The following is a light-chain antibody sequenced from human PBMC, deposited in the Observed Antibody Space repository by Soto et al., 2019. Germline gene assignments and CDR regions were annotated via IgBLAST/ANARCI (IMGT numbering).Light chain of an antibody. Sequence: EIVMTQSPATLSVSPGERATLSCRASQSVSSNLAWYQQKPGQAPRLLIYGASTRATGIPARFSGSGSGTEFTLTISSLQSEDSAVYYCQQYNNWPLTFGGGTRVEI. CDR2: GAS. J-gene: IGKJ4*01. V-gene: IGKV3-15*01. CDR1: QSVSSN. CDR3: QQYNNWPLT.